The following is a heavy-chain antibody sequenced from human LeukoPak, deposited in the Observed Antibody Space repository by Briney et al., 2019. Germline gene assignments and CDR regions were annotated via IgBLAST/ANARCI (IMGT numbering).Heavy chain of an antibody. V-gene: IGHV3-23*01. D-gene: IGHD6-13*01. J-gene: IGHJ4*02. CDR1: GFTFSSYA. Sequence: GGSLRLSCAASGFTFSSYAMSWVRQAPGKGLEWVSAINGSGGSTYYADSVKGRFTISRDNSKNTLYLQMNSLRAEDTAVYYCAKDPARVAAAGTWVDYWGRGTLVTVSS. CDR2: INGSGGST. CDR3: AKDPARVAAAGTWVDY.